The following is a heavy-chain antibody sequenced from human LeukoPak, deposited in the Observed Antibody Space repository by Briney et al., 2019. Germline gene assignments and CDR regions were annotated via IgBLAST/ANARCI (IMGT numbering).Heavy chain of an antibody. D-gene: IGHD1-26*01. Sequence: GGSLRLSCAASGFTFSSYGMHWVRQSPARGLEWVASISPGGGTTYYADYVKGRFTISRDNSKNSLFVQMNSLRAEDTAVYYCAKDGPSNSGNYPRSWFDPWGQGTLVTVSS. CDR2: ISPGGGTT. J-gene: IGHJ5*02. V-gene: IGHV3-23*01. CDR1: GFTFSSYG. CDR3: AKDGPSNSGNYPRSWFDP.